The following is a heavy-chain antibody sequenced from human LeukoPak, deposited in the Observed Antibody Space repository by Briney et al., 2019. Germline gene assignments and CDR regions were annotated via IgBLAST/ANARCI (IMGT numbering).Heavy chain of an antibody. V-gene: IGHV3-30*04. Sequence: GGSLRLSCAASGFTFSSYAMHWVRQAPGKGLEWVAVISYDGSNKYYADSVKGRFTISRDNSKNTLYLQMNSLRAEDTAVYYCARGNWKVPVAMQVYWGQGTLVTVSS. D-gene: IGHD2-2*01. J-gene: IGHJ4*02. CDR1: GFTFSSYA. CDR2: ISYDGSNK. CDR3: ARGNWKVPVAMQVY.